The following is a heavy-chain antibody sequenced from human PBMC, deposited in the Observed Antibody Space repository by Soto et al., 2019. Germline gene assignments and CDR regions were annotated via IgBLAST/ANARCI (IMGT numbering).Heavy chain of an antibody. CDR1: GYTFTSYG. V-gene: IGHV1-18*04. CDR3: ARVSLTMVVVPVGVS. D-gene: IGHD3-22*01. CDR2: INTYSGDT. J-gene: IGHJ5*02. Sequence: QVQLVQSGPEVKKPGASVKVSCRTSGYTFTSYGISWVRQAPGQGLEWMGWINTYSGDTIYAQKVQGRVSMTTDTSTSTAYMDLKRLRADDTAMYYCARVSLTMVVVPVGVSWGQGTLVTVSS.